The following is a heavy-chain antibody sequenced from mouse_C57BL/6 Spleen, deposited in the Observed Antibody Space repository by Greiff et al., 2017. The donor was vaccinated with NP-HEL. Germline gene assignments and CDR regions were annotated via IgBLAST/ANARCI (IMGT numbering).Heavy chain of an antibody. D-gene: IGHD1-1*01. J-gene: IGHJ2*01. CDR1: GFNIKDYY. Sequence: EVQLQQSGAELVKPGASVKLSCTTSGFNIKDYYMHWVKQRTEQGLEWIGRIDPEDGETKHAPKFQGKATITADTSSNTAYLQLSSLTSEDTAVYYCARSNYYGSSYPYYFDYWGQGTTLTVSS. CDR3: ARSNYYGSSYPYYFDY. V-gene: IGHV14-2*01. CDR2: IDPEDGET.